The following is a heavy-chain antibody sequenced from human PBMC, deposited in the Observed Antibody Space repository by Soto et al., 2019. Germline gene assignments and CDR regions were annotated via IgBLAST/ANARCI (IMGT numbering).Heavy chain of an antibody. CDR2: IYSGGST. Sequence: GGSLRLSCAASGFTVSSNDMSWVRQAPGKGLEWVSVIYSGGSTYYADSVKGRFTISRDKSKNTLFLQMNSLRAEDTAVYFCARDRNYGDLTRNWFDPWGQGTLVTVSS. J-gene: IGHJ5*02. CDR1: GFTVSSND. D-gene: IGHD4-17*01. V-gene: IGHV3-53*01. CDR3: ARDRNYGDLTRNWFDP.